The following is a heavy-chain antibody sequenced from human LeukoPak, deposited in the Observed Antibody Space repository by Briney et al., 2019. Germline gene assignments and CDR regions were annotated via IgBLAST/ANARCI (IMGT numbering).Heavy chain of an antibody. CDR3: ARDGQLRYFDWSPGHQGYYGMDV. Sequence: GGSLRLSCAASGFTVSSNYMSWVRQAPGKGLEWVSVIYSGGSTYYADSVKGRFTISRDNSKNTLYLQMNSLRAEDTAVYYCARDGQLRYFDWSPGHQGYYGMDVWGQGTTVTVSS. CDR2: IYSGGST. V-gene: IGHV3-66*01. J-gene: IGHJ6*02. CDR1: GFTVSSNY. D-gene: IGHD3-9*01.